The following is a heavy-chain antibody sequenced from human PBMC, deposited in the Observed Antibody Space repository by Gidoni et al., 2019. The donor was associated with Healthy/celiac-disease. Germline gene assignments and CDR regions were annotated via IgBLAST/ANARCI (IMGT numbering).Heavy chain of an antibody. D-gene: IGHD3-22*01. CDR1: GFTFSDYY. Sequence: QVQLVESGGGLVKPGGSLRRSCAASGFTFSDYYMSWIRQAPGKGLECVSYISSSGSTIYYADSVKGRFTISRDNAKNSLYLQMNSLRAEDTAVYYCAREDTVVVLTKGPAAFDIWGQGTMVTVSS. CDR3: AREDTVVVLTKGPAAFDI. V-gene: IGHV3-11*01. J-gene: IGHJ3*02. CDR2: ISSSGSTI.